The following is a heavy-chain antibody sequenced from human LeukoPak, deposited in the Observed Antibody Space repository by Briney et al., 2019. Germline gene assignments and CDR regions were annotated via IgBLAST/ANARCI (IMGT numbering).Heavy chain of an antibody. V-gene: IGHV4-34*01. J-gene: IGHJ4*02. CDR1: GGSFSGYY. Sequence: PSETLSLTCAVYGGSFSGYYWSRIRQPPGKGLEWIGEINHSGSTNYNPSLKSRVTISVDTSKNQFSLKLSSVTAADTAVYYCARVTVSYRSSHPLDYWGQGTLVTVSS. CDR3: ARVTVSYRSSHPLDY. D-gene: IGHD6-13*01. CDR2: INHSGST.